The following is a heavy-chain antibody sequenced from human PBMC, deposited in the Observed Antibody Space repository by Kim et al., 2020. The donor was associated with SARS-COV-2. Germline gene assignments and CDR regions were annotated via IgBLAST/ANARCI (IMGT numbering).Heavy chain of an antibody. Sequence: GGSLRLSCATSGFTVSSNYMSWVRQAPGKGLEWISVIYTGGSTYYADSVKGRFTISRDNSKNTLYLQMNSLRAEDTAVYYCATSSLSPSGRTYYGMDVWGHGTTVTVSS. CDR1: GFTVSSNY. CDR2: IYTGGST. D-gene: IGHD3-10*01. J-gene: IGHJ6*02. V-gene: IGHV3-53*01. CDR3: ATSSLSPSGRTYYGMDV.